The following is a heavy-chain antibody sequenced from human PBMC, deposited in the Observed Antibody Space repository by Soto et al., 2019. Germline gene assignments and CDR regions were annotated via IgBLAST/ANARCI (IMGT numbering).Heavy chain of an antibody. D-gene: IGHD6-19*01. CDR3: ARVVAVAGLDY. V-gene: IGHV4-39*01. CDR1: GGSISSSSYY. CDR2: IYYSGST. Sequence: SETLSLTCTVSGGSISSSSYYWGWIRQPPGKGLEWIGSIYYSGSTYYNPSLKSRVTISVDTSKNQFSLKLSSVTAADTAVYFCARVVAVAGLDYWGQGTPVTVSS. J-gene: IGHJ4*02.